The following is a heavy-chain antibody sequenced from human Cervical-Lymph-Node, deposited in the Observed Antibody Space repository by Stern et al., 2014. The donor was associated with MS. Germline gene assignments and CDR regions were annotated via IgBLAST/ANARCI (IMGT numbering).Heavy chain of an antibody. V-gene: IGHV1-46*01. D-gene: IGHD4-17*01. Sequence: VQLVQSGAEVKGPGASVKVSCKASGNTFTTYYMHWVRQAPGKGIEWMGIINPSGGSTTYAQKFHGRFTMTRDTSTNIIYMELSSLRSEDTAVYYCARDRVTTTGNMDVWGQGTTVTVSS. CDR2: INPSGGST. CDR3: ARDRVTTTGNMDV. J-gene: IGHJ6*02. CDR1: GNTFTTYY.